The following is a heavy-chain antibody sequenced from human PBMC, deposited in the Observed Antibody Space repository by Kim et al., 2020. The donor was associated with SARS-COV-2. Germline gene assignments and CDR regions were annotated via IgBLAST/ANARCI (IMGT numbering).Heavy chain of an antibody. CDR3: TIDRGRSGSPLY. D-gene: IGHD1-26*01. J-gene: IGHJ4*02. CDR1: GFTFGDYA. CDR2: IRSKAYGGTT. V-gene: IGHV3-49*03. Sequence: GGSLRLSCTASGFTFGDYAMSWFRQAPGKGLEWVGFIRSKAYGGTTEYAASVKGRFTISRDDSKSIAYLQMNSLKTEDTAVYYCTIDRGRSGSPLYWGQGTLVTVSS.